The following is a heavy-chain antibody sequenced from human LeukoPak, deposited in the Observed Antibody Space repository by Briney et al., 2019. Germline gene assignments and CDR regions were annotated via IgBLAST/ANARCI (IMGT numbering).Heavy chain of an antibody. J-gene: IGHJ2*01. D-gene: IGHD3-22*01. CDR1: GFTLSYYG. V-gene: IGHV3-33*01. Sequence: PGRSLRLSCAASGFTLSYYGMHWVRQAPGKGLEWVALIWSDGSNENYADSVKGRFTISRDTSRNTLYLQMHSLRAEDTAEYYCARDADTSGSYWYFDLWGRGTQVTVSS. CDR2: IWSDGSNE. CDR3: ARDADTSGSYWYFDL.